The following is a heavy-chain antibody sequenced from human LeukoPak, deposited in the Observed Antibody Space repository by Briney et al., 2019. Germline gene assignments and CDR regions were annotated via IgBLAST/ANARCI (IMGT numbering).Heavy chain of an antibody. D-gene: IGHD6-25*01. CDR3: ARYGFSSVWQGGWHAFDI. J-gene: IGHJ3*02. CDR1: GYTFTSYY. Sequence: GASVKVSCKASGYTFTSYYQHWARQAPGQGLEWMGIIHPTVGDTTYAQKFQGRVTMTRDMSTGTVYMDLSSLRSEDTAVYYCARYGFSSVWQGGWHAFDIWGQGTTVTVSS. V-gene: IGHV1-46*01. CDR2: IHPTVGDT.